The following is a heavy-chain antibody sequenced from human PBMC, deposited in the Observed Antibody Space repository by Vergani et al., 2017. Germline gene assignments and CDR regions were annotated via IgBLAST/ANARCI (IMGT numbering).Heavy chain of an antibody. CDR1: GYTFTGYY. Sequence: QVQLVQSGAEVKKPGASVKVSCKASGYTFTGYYMHWVRQAPGQGLEWMGRINLNSGGTNSAQKFQGRVTMTRDPSISTAYMELSRLRYDDTAVYYCARGYSGLYYFDYWGQGTLVTVSS. D-gene: IGHD5-12*01. CDR2: INLNSGGT. J-gene: IGHJ4*02. CDR3: ARGYSGLYYFDY. V-gene: IGHV1-2*06.